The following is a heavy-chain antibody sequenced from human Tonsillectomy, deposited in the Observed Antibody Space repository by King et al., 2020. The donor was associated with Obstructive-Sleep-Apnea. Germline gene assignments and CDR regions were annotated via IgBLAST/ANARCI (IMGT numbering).Heavy chain of an antibody. CDR2: ISGIGGST. V-gene: IGHV3-23*04. CDR3: AKEELAVAGYFDY. D-gene: IGHD6-19*01. J-gene: IGHJ4*02. CDR1: GFTFSRYA. Sequence: VQLVESGGGLVQPGGSLRLSCAASGFTFSRYAMTWVRQAPGKGLEGVPSISGIGGSTYYADSVKGRFTISRVNSKNTLYLQMNSLRAEDTAVYYCAKEELAVAGYFDYWGQGTLVTVSS.